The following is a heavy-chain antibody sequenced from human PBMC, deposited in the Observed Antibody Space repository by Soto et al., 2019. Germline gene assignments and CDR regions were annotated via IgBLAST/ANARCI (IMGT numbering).Heavy chain of an antibody. CDR3: AKAPLDYGDYLYAEYFQH. CDR1: GFTFSTYW. J-gene: IGHJ1*01. V-gene: IGHV3-7*05. CDR2: IKQDGSEK. Sequence: PGGSLRLSCAASGFTFSTYWMSWVRQAPGKGLEWVANIKQDGSEKYYVDSVKGRFTISRDNTKKSLYLQMNSLRAEDTAVYYCAKAPLDYGDYLYAEYFQHWGQGTLVTVSS. D-gene: IGHD4-17*01.